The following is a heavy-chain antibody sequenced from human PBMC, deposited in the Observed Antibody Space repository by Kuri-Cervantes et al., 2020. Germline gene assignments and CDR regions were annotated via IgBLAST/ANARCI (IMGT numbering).Heavy chain of an antibody. CDR1: GFTFSSYG. D-gene: IGHD4-17*01. CDR3: ARTTTTVTTLPHDY. CDR2: ISYDGSNK. V-gene: IGHV3-30*03. Sequence: GESLKISCAASGFTFSSYGMHWVRQAPGKGLEWVAVISYDGSNKYYADSVKGRFTISRDNSKSTLYLQMNSLRAEDTAVYYCARTTTTVTTLPHDYWGQGTLVTVSS. J-gene: IGHJ4*02.